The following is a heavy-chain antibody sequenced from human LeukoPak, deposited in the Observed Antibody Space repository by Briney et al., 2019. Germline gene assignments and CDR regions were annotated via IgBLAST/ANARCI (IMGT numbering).Heavy chain of an antibody. CDR2: IYYSGNT. J-gene: IGHJ4*02. V-gene: IGHV4-39*01. CDR1: GGSISSSGYS. D-gene: IGHD3-22*01. Sequence: SETLSLTCTVSGGSISSSGYSWGWFRLPPGKGLEWIGSIYYSGNTYYNPSLKSRVTISVDTSKNQFFLKLSSVTAADTAVYYCARRGCYDSSGDYYDVSFDYWGQGTLVTVSS. CDR3: ARRGCYDSSGDYYDVSFDY.